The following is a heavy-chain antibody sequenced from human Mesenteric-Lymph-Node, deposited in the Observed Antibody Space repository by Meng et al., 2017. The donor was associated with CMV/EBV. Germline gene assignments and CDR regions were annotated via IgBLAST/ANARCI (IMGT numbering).Heavy chain of an antibody. V-gene: IGHV2-5*01. D-gene: IGHD5-18*01. CDR3: GRVTYSYGYYFDY. J-gene: IGHJ4*02. CDR1: GFSLSPDAVG. Sequence: SGPTLVKPTQTLTLTCTFSGFSLSPDAVGVGWIRQPPGKALEWLALTYWNDDQRYNPSLTTRLSLTKDTSKNQVVLIMTDMGPVDTATYYCGRVTYSYGYYFDYWGQGTLVTVSS. CDR2: TYWNDDQ.